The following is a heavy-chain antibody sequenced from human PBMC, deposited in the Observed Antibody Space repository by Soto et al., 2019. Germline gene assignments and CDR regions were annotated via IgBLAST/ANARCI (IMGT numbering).Heavy chain of an antibody. J-gene: IGHJ4*02. D-gene: IGHD7-27*01. CDR3: ARDTGLAPTVWGY. CDR1: GDSIRGGGHY. Sequence: QVQLQESGPGLVKPSQTLSLTCSVSGDSIRGGGHYWNWIRQFPGKGLEWIGYVYHSGSTHYNPSLRGRLTISIDTSKNQFSLRLISVPAADTSLYYCARDTGLAPTVWGYWGQGTQVTVSS. V-gene: IGHV4-31*03. CDR2: VYHSGST.